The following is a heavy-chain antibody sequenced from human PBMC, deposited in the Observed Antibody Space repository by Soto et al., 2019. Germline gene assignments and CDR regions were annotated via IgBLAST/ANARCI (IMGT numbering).Heavy chain of an antibody. CDR3: AKGYCSGGSCYSYYYYMDV. CDR1: GSTFSSYG. D-gene: IGHD2-15*01. CDR2: ISYDGSNK. Sequence: GGSLRLSCAASGSTFSSYGMHWVRQAPGKGLEWVAVISYDGSNKYYADSVKGRFTISRDNSKNTLYLQMNSLRAEDTAVYYCAKGYCSGGSCYSYYYYMDVWGKGTTVTVSS. V-gene: IGHV3-30*18. J-gene: IGHJ6*03.